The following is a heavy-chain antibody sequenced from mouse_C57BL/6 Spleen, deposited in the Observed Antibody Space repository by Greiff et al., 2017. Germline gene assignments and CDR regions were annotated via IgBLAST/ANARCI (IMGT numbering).Heavy chain of an antibody. CDR1: GYSITSGYY. D-gene: IGHD2-1*01. CDR3: ARAYLYYGNYGWFAY. V-gene: IGHV3-6*01. Sequence: EVQLQESGPGLVKPSQSLSLTCSVTGYSITSGYYWNWIRQFPGNKLEWMGYISYDGSNNYNPSLKNRISITRDTSKNQFFLKLNSVTTEDTATYYCARAYLYYGNYGWFAYWGQGTLVTVSA. CDR2: ISYDGSN. J-gene: IGHJ3*01.